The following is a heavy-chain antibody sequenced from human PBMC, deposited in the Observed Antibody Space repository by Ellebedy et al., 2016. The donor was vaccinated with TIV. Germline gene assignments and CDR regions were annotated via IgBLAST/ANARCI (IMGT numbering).Heavy chain of an antibody. V-gene: IGHV3-23*03. D-gene: IGHD3-10*01. CDR1: GFTFSSFS. CDR3: AKDTMDDEYWDFDS. CDR2: IFQGGNT. J-gene: IGHJ4*02. Sequence: GGSLRLSCITSGFTFSSFSLSWVRQAPGKGLEWVSGIFQGGNTYYAASVKGRFTISRDNSKNSVYLQMNSLRAEDTAVYYCAKDTMDDEYWDFDSWGQGTLVTVSS.